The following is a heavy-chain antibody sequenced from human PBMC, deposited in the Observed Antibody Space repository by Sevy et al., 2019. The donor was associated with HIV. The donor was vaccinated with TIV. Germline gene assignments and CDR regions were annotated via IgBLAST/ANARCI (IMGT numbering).Heavy chain of an antibody. Sequence: SETLSLTCAVSGGSISSGGYSWSWIRQPPGKSLEWIGYIYHSGSTYYNPSLKSRVTISVDRSKNQFSLKLSSVTAADTAVYYCARERFGGAIFDYWGQGTLVTVSS. J-gene: IGHJ4*02. CDR3: ARERFGGAIFDY. CDR1: GGSISSGGYS. D-gene: IGHD3-10*01. V-gene: IGHV4-30-2*01. CDR2: IYHSGST.